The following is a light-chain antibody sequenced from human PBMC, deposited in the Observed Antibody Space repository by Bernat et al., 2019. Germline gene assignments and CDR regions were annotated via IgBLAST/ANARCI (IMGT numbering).Light chain of an antibody. CDR2: RAP. CDR1: QDISMY. J-gene: IGKJ4*01. V-gene: IGKV1-16*01. Sequence: DIQMTQSPSSLSASVGDRVTITCRASQDISMYLAWFQQKPGEAPKSLIYRAPTLQTGVPSRFSGTGSGTDFTLTISSLQPEDFGTYYCQQFDRYPLTFGGGTKVEVK. CDR3: QQFDRYPLT.